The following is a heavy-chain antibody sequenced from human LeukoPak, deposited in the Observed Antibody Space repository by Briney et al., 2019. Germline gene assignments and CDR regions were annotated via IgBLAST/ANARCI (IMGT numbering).Heavy chain of an antibody. J-gene: IGHJ4*02. Sequence: PGGSLRLSSAASGFTFSSYGMQWVRQAPGKGLEWVAFIRYDGSNKYYADSVKGRFTISRDNSKNTLHLQMNSLRAEDTAVYYCAKDRTYSSAWPYYFDYWGQGTLVTVSS. D-gene: IGHD6-19*01. CDR2: IRYDGSNK. CDR3: AKDRTYSSAWPYYFDY. V-gene: IGHV3-30*02. CDR1: GFTFSSYG.